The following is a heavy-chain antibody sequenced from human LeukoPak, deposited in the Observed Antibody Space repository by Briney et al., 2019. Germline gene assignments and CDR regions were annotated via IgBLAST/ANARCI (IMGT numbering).Heavy chain of an antibody. J-gene: IGHJ4*02. Sequence: GGSLRLSCAASGFTFSSFAMTWVRQAPGKGLEWVSTISDSGGSTYYADSVKGRFTISRDNSKNTLYLQMNSLRAEDTAVYYCAKAFYGGNSFNDSYFDYWGQGTLVTVSS. CDR3: AKAFYGGNSFNDSYFDY. D-gene: IGHD4-23*01. CDR1: GFTFSSFA. CDR2: ISDSGGST. V-gene: IGHV3-23*01.